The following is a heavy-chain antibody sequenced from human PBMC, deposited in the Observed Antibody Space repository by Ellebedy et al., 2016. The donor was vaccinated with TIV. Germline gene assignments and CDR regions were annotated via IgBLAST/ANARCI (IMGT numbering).Heavy chain of an antibody. J-gene: IGHJ4*02. D-gene: IGHD2-15*01. V-gene: IGHV3-23*01. CDR2: ISIADDDT. CDR3: ATVARSEGGY. Sequence: GESLKISCAASGFTFGCCAMSWVRQAPGKGLEWVSYISIADDDTRYADSVKGRFTISRARSKNTLYLQLNSLRAEDTAVYYCATVARSEGGYWGQGTLVTVSS. CDR1: GFTFGCCA.